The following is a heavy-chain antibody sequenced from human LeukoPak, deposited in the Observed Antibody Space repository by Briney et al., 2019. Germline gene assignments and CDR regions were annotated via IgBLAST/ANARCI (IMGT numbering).Heavy chain of an antibody. CDR3: ARAPLRLGTAEDP. Sequence: SETLSLTCVVSGDSISNYGSYWSWIRHHPKKGLEWMGYINHRGTTYYSPSLKSRLAFSLDVSKNLLSLNLTSVTAAATAIYFFARAPLRLGTAEDPWGQGILVTGSS. CDR2: INHRGTT. CDR1: GDSISNYGSY. V-gene: IGHV4-31*11. J-gene: IGHJ5*02. D-gene: IGHD1/OR15-1a*01.